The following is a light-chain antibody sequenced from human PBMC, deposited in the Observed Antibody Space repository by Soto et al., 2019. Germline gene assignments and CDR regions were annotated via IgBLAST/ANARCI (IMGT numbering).Light chain of an antibody. Sequence: EIVWTQSPGTLSLSPGDRATLSCRASQSVSSSYLAWYQQKPGQAPRLLIFGATSRATGVPDRFSGSGSATDFPLTISRLEPEDCAFYYLQQFGSSPMFTFGQVTKLEI. CDR3: QQFGSSPMFT. CDR2: GAT. CDR1: QSVSSSY. J-gene: IGKJ2*01. V-gene: IGKV3-20*01.